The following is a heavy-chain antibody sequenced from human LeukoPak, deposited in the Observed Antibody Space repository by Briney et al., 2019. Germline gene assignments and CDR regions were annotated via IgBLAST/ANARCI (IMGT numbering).Heavy chain of an antibody. D-gene: IGHD6-13*01. CDR2: IYSGGSA. CDR1: GVTVSSNY. CDR3: ARDLSSAAGGLDY. J-gene: IGHJ4*02. V-gene: IGHV3-53*01. Sequence: PGGSLRLSCAASGVTVSSNYMSWVRQAPGNRLDWLPSIYSGGSAYYADSVKGRFTISRDNSKNTLYLQMNSLRAEDTAVYYCARDLSSAAGGLDYWGQGTLVTVSS.